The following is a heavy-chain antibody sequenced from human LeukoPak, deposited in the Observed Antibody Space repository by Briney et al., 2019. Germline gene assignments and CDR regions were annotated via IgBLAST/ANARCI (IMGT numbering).Heavy chain of an antibody. J-gene: IGHJ4*02. CDR3: ARGTKWSPLDFGF. CDR1: GFTFNIYN. Sequence: GGSLRLSCVASGFTFNIYNIHWVRQAPGKALEWVSTISSSSDNYKYYADSVKGRFTISRDNAKNSLYLQMNSLRAEDTAVYFCARGTKWSPLDFGFWGQGTQVTVSS. CDR2: ISSSSDNYK. V-gene: IGHV3-21*01. D-gene: IGHD3-3*01.